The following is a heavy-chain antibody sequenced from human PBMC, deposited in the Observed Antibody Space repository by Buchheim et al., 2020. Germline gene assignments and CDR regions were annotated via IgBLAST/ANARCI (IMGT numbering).Heavy chain of an antibody. D-gene: IGHD7-27*01. V-gene: IGHV3-21*01. CDR2: ISGDSSYI. J-gene: IGHJ6*02. CDR1: GFTFSSYS. CDR3: ARPKSLSIITGDGLDV. Sequence: EVQLVESGGGLVKPGGSLRLSCAASGFTFSSYSMTWVRQAPGKGLEWVSSISGDSSYIFYADSVKGRFTISRENAKNSLYLQMNSLRAEDTAVYYCARPKSLSIITGDGLDVWGQGTT.